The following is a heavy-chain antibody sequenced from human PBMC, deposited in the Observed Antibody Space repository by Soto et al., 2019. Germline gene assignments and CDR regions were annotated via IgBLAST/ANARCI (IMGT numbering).Heavy chain of an antibody. CDR3: ARDEWFDY. CDR2: ISYDGSNK. D-gene: IGHD3-3*01. Sequence: QVQLVESGGGVVQPGRSLRLSCAASGFTFSSYAMHWVRQAPGKGLEWVAVISYDGSNKYYADSVKGRFTISRDNSKNTLYLQMNSLRAEDTAVYYCARDEWFDYWGQGTLVTASS. J-gene: IGHJ4*02. CDR1: GFTFSSYA. V-gene: IGHV3-30-3*01.